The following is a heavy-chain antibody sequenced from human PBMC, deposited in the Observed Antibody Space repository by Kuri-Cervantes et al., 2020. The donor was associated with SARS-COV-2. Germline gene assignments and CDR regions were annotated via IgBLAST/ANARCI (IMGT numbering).Heavy chain of an antibody. Sequence: GESLKISCAASGFTFSGYWMHWVRQAPGKGLVWVSGINPDRSYTNNADSVKGRFTISRDNAKNILSLQMNSLRAEDTAVYYCVRAPHHWIFYYWGQGTLVTVSS. CDR1: GFTFSGYW. CDR2: INPDRSYT. D-gene: IGHD1-1*01. CDR3: VRAPHHWIFYY. J-gene: IGHJ4*02. V-gene: IGHV3-74*01.